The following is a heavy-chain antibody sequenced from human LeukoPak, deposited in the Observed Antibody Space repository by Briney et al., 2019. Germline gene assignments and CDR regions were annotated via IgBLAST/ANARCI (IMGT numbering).Heavy chain of an antibody. Sequence: GGSLRLSCAASGFTFRSDDMSWVRQTPGKGLEWVSAISGSADSTSYADSVKGRFTISRDNSKNTLYLQMNSLRAEDTALYYCAKRGYSRGPDYFDYWGQGTPVTVSS. J-gene: IGHJ4*02. D-gene: IGHD5-18*01. V-gene: IGHV3-23*01. CDR3: AKRGYSRGPDYFDY. CDR2: ISGSADST. CDR1: GFTFRSDD.